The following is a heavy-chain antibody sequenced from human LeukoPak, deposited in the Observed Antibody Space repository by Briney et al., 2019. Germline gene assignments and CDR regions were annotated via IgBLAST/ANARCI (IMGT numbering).Heavy chain of an antibody. V-gene: IGHV1-69*13. J-gene: IGHJ5*02. D-gene: IGHD6-13*01. CDR2: IISIFGTA. CDR3: ARGLGSSFDWFDP. CDR1: GGTFSSYA. Sequence: ASVKVSRKASGGTFSSYAISWVRQAPGQGLEWMGGIISIFGTANYAQKFQGRVTITADESTSTAYMELSSLRSEDTAVYYCARGLGSSFDWFDPWGQGTLVTVSS.